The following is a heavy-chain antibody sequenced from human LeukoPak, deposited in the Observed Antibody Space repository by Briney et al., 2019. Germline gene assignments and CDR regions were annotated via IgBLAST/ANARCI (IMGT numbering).Heavy chain of an antibody. D-gene: IGHD3-22*01. J-gene: IGHJ4*02. CDR1: GYSFTSYW. V-gene: IGHV5-51*01. Sequence: GESLKISCKGSGYSFTSYWIGWVRQMPGKGLEWMGIIYPGDSDTRYSSSFQGQVTISADKSISTAYLQWSSLKASDTAMYYCAISDYYDSSGYSRDYWGQGTLVTVSS. CDR3: AISDYYDSSGYSRDY. CDR2: IYPGDSDT.